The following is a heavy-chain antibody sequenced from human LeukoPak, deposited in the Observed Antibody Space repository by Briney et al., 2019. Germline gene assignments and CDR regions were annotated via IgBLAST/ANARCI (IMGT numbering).Heavy chain of an antibody. CDR2: IYSGGST. J-gene: IGHJ3*02. CDR3: ARSYSSTWVDAFDI. V-gene: IGHV3-53*01. Sequence: PGGSLRLSCAASEFSVGSNYMTWVRQAPGKGLEWVSVIYSGGSTYYADSVKGRFTISRDNSKNTLYLQMNSLRAEDTAVYYCARSYSSTWVDAFDIWGQGTMVTVSS. D-gene: IGHD6-13*01. CDR1: EFSVGSNY.